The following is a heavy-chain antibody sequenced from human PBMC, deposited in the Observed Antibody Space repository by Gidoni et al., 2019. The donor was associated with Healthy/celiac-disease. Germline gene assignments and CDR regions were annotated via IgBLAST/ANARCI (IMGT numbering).Heavy chain of an antibody. V-gene: IGHV3-23*01. Sequence: EVQRLESGGGLVQPGGSLRLSCAASGFTFRSYAMRWVRQAPGKGLELVSSIIGSGCSTYYAVSVKGRFTISRDNSKNTLYLQMNSLRAEDTAVYYCAKATISSSSSRYYYYGMDVWGQGTTVTVSS. CDR2: IIGSGCST. J-gene: IGHJ6*02. D-gene: IGHD6-6*01. CDR3: AKATISSSSSRYYYYGMDV. CDR1: GFTFRSYA.